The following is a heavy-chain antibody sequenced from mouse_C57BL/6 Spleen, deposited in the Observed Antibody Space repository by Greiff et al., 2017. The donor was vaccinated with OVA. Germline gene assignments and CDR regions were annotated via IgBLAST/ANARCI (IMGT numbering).Heavy chain of an antibody. CDR3: ARGMETTVVATIPYWYFDV. Sequence: QVQLQQSGAELARPGASVKMSCKASGYTFTSYTMHWVKQRPGQGLEWIGYINPSSGYTKYNQKFKDKATLTAAKSSSTAYMQLSSLTSEDSAVYYCARGMETTVVATIPYWYFDVWGTGTTVTVSS. V-gene: IGHV1-4*01. J-gene: IGHJ1*03. CDR2: INPSSGYT. CDR1: GYTFTSYT. D-gene: IGHD1-1*01.